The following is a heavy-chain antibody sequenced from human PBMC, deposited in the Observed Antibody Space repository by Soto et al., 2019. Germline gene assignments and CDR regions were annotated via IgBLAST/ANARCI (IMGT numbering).Heavy chain of an antibody. Sequence: SETLSLTCTFSGFSISSGGYYLSWIRQHPGKGLEWIGYIYYSGSTYYNPSLKSRVTISVDTSKNQFSLKLSSVTAADTAVYYCAREPEGGSYSGWSYYYYGMDVWGQGTTVTVSS. CDR2: IYYSGST. V-gene: IGHV4-31*03. CDR1: GFSISSGGYY. CDR3: AREPEGGSYSGWSYYYYGMDV. D-gene: IGHD1-26*01. J-gene: IGHJ6*02.